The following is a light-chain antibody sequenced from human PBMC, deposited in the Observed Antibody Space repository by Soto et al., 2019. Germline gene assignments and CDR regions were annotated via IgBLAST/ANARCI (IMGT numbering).Light chain of an antibody. CDR3: SSYTISTTVL. J-gene: IGLJ2*01. Sequence: QSALTQPASVSGSPGQSITISCTGTSSDVGGYTYVSWYQQHPGKAPKLMIYDVSNRPSGVSNRFSGSKSGNTASLTISGLQAEDEADYYCSSYTISTTVLFGGGTKVTVL. CDR1: SSDVGGYTY. V-gene: IGLV2-14*01. CDR2: DVS.